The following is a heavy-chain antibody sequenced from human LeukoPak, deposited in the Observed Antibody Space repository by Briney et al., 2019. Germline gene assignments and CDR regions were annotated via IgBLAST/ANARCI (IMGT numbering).Heavy chain of an antibody. CDR3: ARVFDDYDPLRYYGMDV. V-gene: IGHV4-61*05. J-gene: IGHJ6*02. Sequence: SETLSLTCTVSGGSISSSSYYWGWIRQPPGKGLEWIGYIYYSGSTNYNPSLKSRVTISVDTSKNQFSLKLSSVTAADTAVYYCARVFDDYDPLRYYGMDVWGQGTTVTVSS. CDR1: GGSISSSSYY. D-gene: IGHD3-3*01. CDR2: IYYSGST.